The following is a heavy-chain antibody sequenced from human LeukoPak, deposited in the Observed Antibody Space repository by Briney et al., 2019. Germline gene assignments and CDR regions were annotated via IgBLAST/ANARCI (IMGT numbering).Heavy chain of an antibody. CDR3: AKDSRRLDYGDYVTPFDY. J-gene: IGHJ4*02. CDR2: INQDGSQK. D-gene: IGHD4-17*01. V-gene: IGHV3-7*01. CDR1: GFTFNSYW. Sequence: GGSLRLSCAASGFTFNSYWMTWVRQAPGKGLEWVASINQDGSQKYYVESLKGRFTISRDNSKNTLYLQMNSLRAEDTAVYYCAKDSRRLDYGDYVTPFDYWGQGTLVTVSS.